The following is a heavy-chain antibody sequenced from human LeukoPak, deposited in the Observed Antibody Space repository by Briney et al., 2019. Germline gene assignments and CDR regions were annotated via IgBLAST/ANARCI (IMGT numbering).Heavy chain of an antibody. J-gene: IGHJ3*02. CDR1: GGSISSYY. CDR2: IYYSGST. V-gene: IGHV4-59*01. Sequence: SETLSLTCTVSGGSISSYYWSWIRQPPGKGLEWIGYIYYSGSTNYNPSLKSRVTISVDTSKNQFSLKLSSVTAADTAVYYCARGVLRFLEWLPPGAFDIWGQGTMVTVSS. CDR3: ARGVLRFLEWLPPGAFDI. D-gene: IGHD3-3*01.